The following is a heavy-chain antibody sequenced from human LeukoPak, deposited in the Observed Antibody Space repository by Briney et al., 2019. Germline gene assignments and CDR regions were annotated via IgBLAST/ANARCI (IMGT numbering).Heavy chain of an antibody. CDR2: INHSGST. V-gene: IGHV4-34*01. CDR1: GGSFSGYY. CDR3: ARDRIRRLELTYYCGSGRCAIDI. J-gene: IGHJ3*02. D-gene: IGHD3-10*01. Sequence: PSETLSLTCAVYGGSFSGYYWSWIRQPPGKGLEWVGEINHSGSTNYHPSLKSRVTISVDTSKNQFSLKLSSVTAANTAVYYCARDRIRRLELTYYCGSGRCAIDIWGQGTMVTVSS.